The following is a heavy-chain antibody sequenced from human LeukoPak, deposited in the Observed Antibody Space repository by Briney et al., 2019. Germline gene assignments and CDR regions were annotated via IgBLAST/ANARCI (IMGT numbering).Heavy chain of an antibody. Sequence: GGSLRLSCAASGFTVSSNYMSWVRQPPGKGLEWVSVIYSGGSTYYADSGKGRFTISRDNFKNTLYLQMNSLRADDTAVYYCATGVVWGSSDYWGQGTLVIVSS. D-gene: IGHD3-16*01. V-gene: IGHV3-53*01. CDR1: GFTVSSNY. CDR2: IYSGGST. CDR3: ATGVVWGSSDY. J-gene: IGHJ4*02.